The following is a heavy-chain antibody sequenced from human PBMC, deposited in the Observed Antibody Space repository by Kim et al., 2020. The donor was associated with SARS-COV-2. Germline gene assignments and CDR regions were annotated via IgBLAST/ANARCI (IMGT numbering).Heavy chain of an antibody. Sequence: GGSLRLSCAASGFSLSNSYMSWVRQAPGKGLEWVARVKRKIDGGTREYAAFVEGRFTISRDDSENTISLQMNSLRTEDTATYYCTTGFSSTYFGWGQGTL. CDR1: GFSLSNSY. V-gene: IGHV3-15*01. CDR2: VKRKIDGGTR. D-gene: IGHD6-13*01. CDR3: TTGFSSTYFG. J-gene: IGHJ4*02.